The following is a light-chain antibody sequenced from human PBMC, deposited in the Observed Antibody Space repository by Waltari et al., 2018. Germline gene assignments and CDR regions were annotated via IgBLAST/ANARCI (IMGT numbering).Light chain of an antibody. Sequence: EVILTQSPDTLSLSPGERDTLSCRASQSISRYLVWYQQKPGQAPRLLIYQSSIRATGIPDRFSGSGYGTDFSLTISRLEPEDFAVYYCQNHERLPAVFGQGTKVEMK. CDR2: QSS. V-gene: IGKV3-20*01. CDR3: QNHERLPAV. J-gene: IGKJ1*01. CDR1: QSISRY.